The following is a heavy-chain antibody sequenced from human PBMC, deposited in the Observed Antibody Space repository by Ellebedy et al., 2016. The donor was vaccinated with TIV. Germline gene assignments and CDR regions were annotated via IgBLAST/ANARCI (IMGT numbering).Heavy chain of an antibody. CDR1: GASISSSY. J-gene: IGHJ3*02. V-gene: IGHV4-59*01. CDR3: ARGYYDSRGYSNPFDI. Sequence: SETLSLTXTVSGASISSSYWSWIRQPPGKALERVAFIYHTGNTNYNPSLKSRVTTSVDTSKTQFSLKLSFVTAADTAVYYCARGYYDSRGYSNPFDIWGQGTMVTVSS. CDR2: IYHTGNT. D-gene: IGHD3-22*01.